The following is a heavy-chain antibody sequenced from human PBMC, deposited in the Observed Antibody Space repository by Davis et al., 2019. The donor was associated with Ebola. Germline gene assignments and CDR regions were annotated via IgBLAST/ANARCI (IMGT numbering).Heavy chain of an antibody. Sequence: GESLKISCAASGFTVGLNYMIWVRQAPGKGLEWLSVIYTGGTTDYADSVKGRFTTSRDSSKNTLYLHLNSLRAEDTAVYYCARDWAGLDVWGKGTTVTVSS. CDR2: IYTGGTT. CDR1: GFTVGLNY. V-gene: IGHV3-66*01. D-gene: IGHD3-16*01. CDR3: ARDWAGLDV. J-gene: IGHJ6*04.